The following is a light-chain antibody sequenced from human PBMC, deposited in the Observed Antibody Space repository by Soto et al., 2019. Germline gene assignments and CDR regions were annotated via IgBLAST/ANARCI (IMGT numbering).Light chain of an antibody. V-gene: IGKV1-5*01. CDR1: QSISSW. CDR3: QQYNSDSRT. CDR2: DAS. J-gene: IGKJ1*01. Sequence: DIQMTQSPSTLSASVGDRVTITCRASQSISSWLAWYQQKPGXXPKLLIYDASSLESGVPSRFSGSGSGTXFILXXSSLQPDDFATYYCQQYNSDSRTFGQGTKVYI.